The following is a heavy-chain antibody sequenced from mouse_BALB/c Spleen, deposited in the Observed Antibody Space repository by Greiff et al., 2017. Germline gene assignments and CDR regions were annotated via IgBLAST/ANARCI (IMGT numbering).Heavy chain of an antibody. CDR1: GFTFSSYA. J-gene: IGHJ4*01. CDR3: ARDWGSSSYAMDY. CDR2: ISSGGSYT. D-gene: IGHD1-1*01. V-gene: IGHV5-9-4*01. Sequence: EVKLVESGGGLVKPGGSLKLSCAASGFTFSSYAMSWVRQSPEKRLEWVAEISSGGSYTYYPDTVTGRFTISRDNAKNTLYLEMSSLRSEDTAMYYCARDWGSSSYAMDYWGQGTSVTVSS.